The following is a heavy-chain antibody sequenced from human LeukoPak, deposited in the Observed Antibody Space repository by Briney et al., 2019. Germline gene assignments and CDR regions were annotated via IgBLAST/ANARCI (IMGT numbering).Heavy chain of an antibody. V-gene: IGHV1-69*01. Sequence: ASVKVSCKASGGTFSSYAISWVRQAPGQGLEWMGGIIPIFGTANYAQKFQGRVTITADESTSTAYMELRSLRSDDTAVYYCARDGGVVSNWFDPWGQGTLVTVSS. CDR2: IIPIFGTA. CDR1: GGTFSSYA. CDR3: ARDGGVVSNWFDP. J-gene: IGHJ5*02. D-gene: IGHD2-15*01.